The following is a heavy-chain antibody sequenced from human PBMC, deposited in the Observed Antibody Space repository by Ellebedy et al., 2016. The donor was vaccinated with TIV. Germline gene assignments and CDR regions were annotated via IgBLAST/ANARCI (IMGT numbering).Heavy chain of an antibody. D-gene: IGHD2-2*01. J-gene: IGHJ5*02. Sequence: ASVKVSCXASGGTFSSYAISWVRQAPGQGLEWMGWINPNSGGTNYAQKFQGRVTMTRDTSISTAYMELSSLRSEDTAVYYCARGLRVVPAAMGPFDPWGQGTLVTVSS. CDR3: ARGLRVVPAAMGPFDP. CDR1: GGTFSSYA. CDR2: INPNSGGT. V-gene: IGHV1-2*02.